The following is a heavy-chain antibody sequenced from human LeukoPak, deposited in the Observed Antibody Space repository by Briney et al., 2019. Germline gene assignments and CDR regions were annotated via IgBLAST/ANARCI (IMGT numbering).Heavy chain of an antibody. D-gene: IGHD2-15*01. CDR2: ISWNSGSI. V-gene: IGHV3-9*01. J-gene: IGHJ5*02. CDR3: ARGCSGGSCYESKFDP. CDR1: GFTFDDYA. Sequence: SLRVSCAASGFTFDDYAMHWVRQAPGKGLEWVSGISWNSGSIGYADSVKGRFTISRDNAKNSLYLQMNSLRAEDTAVYYCARGCSGGSCYESKFDPWGQGTLVTVSS.